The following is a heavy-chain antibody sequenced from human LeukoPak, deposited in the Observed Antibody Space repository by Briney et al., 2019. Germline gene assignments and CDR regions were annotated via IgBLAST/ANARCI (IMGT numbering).Heavy chain of an antibody. CDR1: GGSISGYY. CDR2: IHSSGST. J-gene: IGHJ4*02. V-gene: IGHV4-4*07. D-gene: IGHD2-15*01. CDR3: VRGGSKAAATFDF. Sequence: SETQSLTCTVSGGSISGYYWSWIRQPAGKRLEWMGQIHSSGSTIYNPSLKSRVTMSADTSKNQFSLRLSSVTAADTAVYYCVRGGSKAAATFDFWGQGTLVTVSS.